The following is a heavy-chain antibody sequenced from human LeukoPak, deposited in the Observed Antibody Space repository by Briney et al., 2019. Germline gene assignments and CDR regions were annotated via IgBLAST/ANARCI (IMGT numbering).Heavy chain of an antibody. V-gene: IGHV3-7*03. D-gene: IGHD3-10*01. CDR1: GFTFSNYW. CDR3: ARWIATMVWAFDI. CDR2: IKQDRSEK. J-gene: IGHJ3*02. Sequence: QTGGSLRLSCAASGFTFSNYWMTWVRQAPGKGLEWVANIKQDRSEKYYVDSVKGRFTISRDNAKNSLYLQMNSLRAEDTAVYYCARWIATMVWAFDIWGQGTMVTVSS.